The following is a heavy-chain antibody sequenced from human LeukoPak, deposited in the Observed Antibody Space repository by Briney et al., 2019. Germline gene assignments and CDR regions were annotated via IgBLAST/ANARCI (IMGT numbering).Heavy chain of an antibody. J-gene: IGHJ4*02. D-gene: IGHD2-21*01. CDR3: ASEHTLNDY. V-gene: IGHV3-21*01. CDR1: GFAFSTYS. CDR2: ISSGGTYK. Sequence: PGGSLRLSCAASGFAFSTYSMNWVRQAPGKGLEWVSSISSGGTYKYYAHSAKGRFTISRDNAKMLVYLQMNSLRDEDTGLYYCASEHTLNDYWGQGTLVTVSS.